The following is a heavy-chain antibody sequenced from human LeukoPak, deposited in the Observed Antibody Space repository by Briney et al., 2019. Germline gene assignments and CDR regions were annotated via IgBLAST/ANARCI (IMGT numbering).Heavy chain of an antibody. CDR2: INHSGST. Sequence: SETLSLTCAVYGGSFSGYYWSWIRQPPGKGLEWIGEINHSGSTNYNPSLKSRVTISVDTSKNQFSLKLSSVTAADTAVYYCARGPVFGETDNWFDPWGQGTLVTVSS. J-gene: IGHJ5*02. CDR3: ARGPVFGETDNWFDP. D-gene: IGHD3-3*01. CDR1: GGSFSGYY. V-gene: IGHV4-34*01.